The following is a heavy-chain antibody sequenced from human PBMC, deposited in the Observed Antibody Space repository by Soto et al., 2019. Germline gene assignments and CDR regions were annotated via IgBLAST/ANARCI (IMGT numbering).Heavy chain of an antibody. D-gene: IGHD5-12*01. J-gene: IGHJ4*02. CDR1: GFTFSSYG. V-gene: IGHV3-30*18. CDR3: AKVLAGYRGYRPGPMDY. Sequence: QVQLVESGGGVVQPGRSLRLSCAASGFTFSSYGMHWVRQAPGKGLEWVAVISYDGSNKDYADSVKGRFTISRDNSKNTLYLQIDSLRAEDTAVYYCAKVLAGYRGYRPGPMDYWGQGTLVTVSS. CDR2: ISYDGSNK.